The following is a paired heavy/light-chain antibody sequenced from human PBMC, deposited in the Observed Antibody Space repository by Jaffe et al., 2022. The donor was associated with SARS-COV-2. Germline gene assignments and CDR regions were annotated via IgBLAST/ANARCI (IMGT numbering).Heavy chain of an antibody. J-gene: IGHJ4*02. CDR1: GFTFRTHT. D-gene: IGHD4-17*01. V-gene: IGHV3-30*15. CDR2: MSSDGRTK. Sequence: QVHLVESGGGVVQPGRSLRLSCAASGFTFRTHTIHWVRQAPGKGLEWVAVMSSDGRTKQYAESVRGRFTISRDNSKNTLYLQMSSLRAEDTAMYYCATDPVSSHLVTTSFFGYWGQGTLVTVSS. CDR3: ATDPVSSHLVTTSFFGY.
Light chain of an antibody. CDR3: QQYNSWPF. Sequence: EIVMTQSPATLSVSPGERATLSCRASQSVSSNLAWYQQKPGQVPRLLIYGASTRATGIPARFSGSGSGTEFTLTISSLQSEDFAVYYCQQYNSWPFFGPGTRLEIK. V-gene: IGKV3-15*01. J-gene: IGKJ5*01. CDR2: GAS. CDR1: QSVSSN.